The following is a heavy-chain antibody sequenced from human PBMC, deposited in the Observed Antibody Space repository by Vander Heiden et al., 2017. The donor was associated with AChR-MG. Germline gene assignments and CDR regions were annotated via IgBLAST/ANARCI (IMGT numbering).Heavy chain of an antibody. CDR2: INHSGST. V-gene: IGHV4-34*01. J-gene: IGHJ6*02. CDR3: ARGHVSYYYGMDV. Sequence: QVQLQQWGAGLLKPSETLSLTCAVYGGSFSGYYWSGLRQPPGKGLEWIGEINHSGSTNYNPSLKSRVTIAVDTSKNQFSLKLSSVTGADTAVYYCARGHVSYYYGMDVWGQGTTVTVAS. CDR1: GGSFSGYY.